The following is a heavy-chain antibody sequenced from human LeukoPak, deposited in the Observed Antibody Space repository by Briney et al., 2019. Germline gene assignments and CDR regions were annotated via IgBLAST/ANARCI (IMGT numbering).Heavy chain of an antibody. J-gene: IGHJ4*02. CDR2: ISGSGGST. CDR3: ANKLSAVAGQYFDY. Sequence: GGSLRLSCAASGFTFSSYAMRWVRQAPGKGLEGVSAISGSGGSTYYADSVKGRFTISRDNSKNTLYLQMNSLRAEDTAVYHCANKLSAVAGQYFDYWGQGTLVTVSS. D-gene: IGHD6-19*01. V-gene: IGHV3-23*01. CDR1: GFTFSSYA.